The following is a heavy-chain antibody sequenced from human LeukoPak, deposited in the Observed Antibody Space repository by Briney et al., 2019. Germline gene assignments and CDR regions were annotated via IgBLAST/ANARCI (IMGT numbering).Heavy chain of an antibody. Sequence: PGGSLRLSCAASGFTFSSYGMHWVRQAPGKGLEWVAVISYDGSNKYYADSVKGRFTISRDNSKNTLYLQMNSLRAEDTAVYYCAGSGSYAFDIWGQGTVVTVSS. CDR2: ISYDGSNK. D-gene: IGHD1-26*01. V-gene: IGHV3-30*03. CDR3: AGSGSYAFDI. CDR1: GFTFSSYG. J-gene: IGHJ3*02.